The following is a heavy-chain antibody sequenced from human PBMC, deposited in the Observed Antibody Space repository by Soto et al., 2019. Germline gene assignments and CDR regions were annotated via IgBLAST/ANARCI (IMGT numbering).Heavy chain of an antibody. CDR1: GGSVSGSSYY. D-gene: IGHD3-3*01. CDR3: AREGPFWSGYYRYNWFDP. Sequence: SETLSLTCTVSGGSVSGSSYYWSWIRQSPGKGLEWIGYIYYSGSTNYKPSLKSRVTISVDTSKNHFSLKLSSVTAADTAVYYCAREGPFWSGYYRYNWFDPWGQGTLVTVSS. J-gene: IGHJ5*02. CDR2: IYYSGST. V-gene: IGHV4-61*03.